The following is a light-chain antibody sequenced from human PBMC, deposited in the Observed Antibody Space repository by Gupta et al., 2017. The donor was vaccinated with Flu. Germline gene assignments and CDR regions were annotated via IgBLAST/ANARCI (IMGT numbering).Light chain of an antibody. Sequence: QSVLTPPPSVSGAPGQRVTISCTGSISNIGADNDVHWYQQFPGTAPKLLIYANNNRPSGVPDRFSGSKSDTSASLAITGLQAEDEADYYCQSYDNSLSGSLFGGGTKLTVL. V-gene: IGLV1-40*01. CDR2: ANN. CDR3: QSYDNSLSGSL. J-gene: IGLJ2*01. CDR1: ISNIGADND.